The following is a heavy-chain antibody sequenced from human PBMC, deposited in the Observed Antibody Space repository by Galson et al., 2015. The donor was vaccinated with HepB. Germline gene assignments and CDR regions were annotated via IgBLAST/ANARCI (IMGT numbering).Heavy chain of an antibody. CDR1: GDSVSSGSHY. D-gene: IGHD6-19*01. V-gene: IGHV4-61*01. CDR2: IYSNGNT. J-gene: IGHJ6*02. CDR3: ARQGLAPLGLYYYYGMDV. Sequence: LSLTCTVSGDSVSSGSHYWTWIRQSPEKGLEWMAYIYSNGNTNYNPSLKSRVTIAIDTSKNQFSLKLSSVTAADTAVYYCARQGLAPLGLYYYYGMDVWGQGTTVTVSS.